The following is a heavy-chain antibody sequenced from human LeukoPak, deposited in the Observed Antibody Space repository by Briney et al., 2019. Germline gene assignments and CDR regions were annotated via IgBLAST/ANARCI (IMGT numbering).Heavy chain of an antibody. V-gene: IGHV1-69*13. J-gene: IGHJ6*03. CDR3: ARSKIFGVVITDYYYYYMDV. D-gene: IGHD3-3*01. Sequence: SVKVSCKASGYTFTSYGISWVRQAPGQGLEWMGGIIPIFGTANYAQKFQGRVTITADESTSTAYMELSSLRSEDTAVYYCARSKIFGVVITDYYYYYMDVWGKGTTVTVSS. CDR2: IIPIFGTA. CDR1: GYTFTSYG.